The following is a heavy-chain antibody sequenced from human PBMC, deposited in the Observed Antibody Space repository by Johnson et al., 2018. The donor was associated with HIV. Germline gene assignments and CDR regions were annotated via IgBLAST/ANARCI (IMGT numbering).Heavy chain of an antibody. CDR2: ISYDGSNK. J-gene: IGHJ3*02. V-gene: IGHV3-30-3*02. CDR3: AKSTQASIFRESGPYGAFDI. Sequence: QVQLVESGGGLVQPGGSLRLSCAASGFTFSSYAMHWVRQAPGKGLEWVAVISYDGSNKYYADSVKGRFTISRDNSKKTLYVQMNSLRVEDTAVYYCAKSTQASIFRESGPYGAFDIWGQGTMVTVSS. D-gene: IGHD3-3*02. CDR1: GFTFSSYA.